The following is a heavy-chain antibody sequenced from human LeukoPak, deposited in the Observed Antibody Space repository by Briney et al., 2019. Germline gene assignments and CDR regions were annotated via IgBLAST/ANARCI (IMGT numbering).Heavy chain of an antibody. CDR1: GYTFTDYH. V-gene: IGHV1-2*02. CDR3: ARGPATGAFDI. J-gene: IGHJ3*02. Sequence: ASLKVSCKASGYTFTDYHLHWMRQAPGQRLEWMADINPYSGGLHYAQKFQGRVTLTRDTSISTAYMELSRQRSDDTAVYYCARGPATGAFDIWGQGTMVTVSS. CDR2: INPYSGGL.